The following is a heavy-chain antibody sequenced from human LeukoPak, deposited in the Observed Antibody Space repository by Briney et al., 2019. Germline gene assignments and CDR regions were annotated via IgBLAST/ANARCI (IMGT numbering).Heavy chain of an antibody. CDR2: IIPILGIA. CDR1: GGTFSSYA. D-gene: IGHD6-13*01. J-gene: IGHJ4*02. Sequence: SVKVSCKASGGTFSSYAISWVRQAPRQGLEWMGRIIPILGIANYAQKFQGRVTITADKSTSTAYMELSSLRSEDTAVYYCARSGQQLAQRDRFDYWGQGTLVTVSS. CDR3: ARSGQQLAQRDRFDY. V-gene: IGHV1-69*04.